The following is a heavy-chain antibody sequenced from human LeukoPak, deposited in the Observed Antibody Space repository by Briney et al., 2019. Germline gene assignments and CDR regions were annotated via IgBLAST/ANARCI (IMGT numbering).Heavy chain of an antibody. Sequence: SGTPSLTCTVSGGSISSSNYYWGWIRQLPGKGLEWIGTIYYSGSTYYNPSLKSRVTISLDTSKSHFSLRLSSVTAADTAVYYCARDLAGHFGGFYFDYWGQGTLVTVSS. J-gene: IGHJ4*02. V-gene: IGHV4-39*07. CDR3: ARDLAGHFGGFYFDY. CDR1: GGSISSSNYY. D-gene: IGHD2-21*01. CDR2: IYYSGST.